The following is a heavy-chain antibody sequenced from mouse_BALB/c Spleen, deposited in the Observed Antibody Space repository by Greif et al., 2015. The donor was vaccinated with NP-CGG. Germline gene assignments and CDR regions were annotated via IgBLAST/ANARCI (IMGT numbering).Heavy chain of an antibody. D-gene: IGHD2-1*01. J-gene: IGHJ2*01. CDR2: IYPSDSYT. Sequence: QVQLQQSGAELVRPGASVKLSCKAFGYTFTSYWINWVKQRPGQGLEWIGNIYPSDSYTNYNQKFKDKATLTVDISSSTAYMQLSSPTSEDSAVYYCTRSEGNYYFDYWGQGTTLTVSS. CDR3: TRSEGNYYFDY. CDR1: GYTFTSYW. V-gene: IGHV1-69*02.